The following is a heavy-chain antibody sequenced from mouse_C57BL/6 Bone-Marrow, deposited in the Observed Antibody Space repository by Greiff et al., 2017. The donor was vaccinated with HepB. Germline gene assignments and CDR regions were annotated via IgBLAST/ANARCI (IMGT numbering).Heavy chain of an antibody. V-gene: IGHV14-4*01. CDR3: TTYDGYDY. Sequence: EVKLMESGAELVRPGASVKLSCTASGFNIKDDYMHWVKQRPEQGLEWIGWIDPENGDTEYASKFQGKATITADTSSNTAYLQLSSLTSEDTAVYYCTTYDGYDYWGQGTTLTVSS. CDR1: GFNIKDDY. J-gene: IGHJ2*01. CDR2: IDPENGDT. D-gene: IGHD2-3*01.